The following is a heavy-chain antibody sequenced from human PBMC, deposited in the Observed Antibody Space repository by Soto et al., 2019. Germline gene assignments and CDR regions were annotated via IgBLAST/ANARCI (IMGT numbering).Heavy chain of an antibody. CDR3: AKGVIGRAPGLAS. CDR1: GFTFSSVA. Sequence: EVQLVESGGVLIQPGGSLRLSCAASGFTFSSVAMTWVRQAPGKGLQWISSIGHGPDGAYYEASVKGRFTISRDNSKTTLSLQMDSLRTDEPALYYCAKGVIGRAPGLASWGQGPLVTVSS. V-gene: IGHV3-23*04. CDR2: IGHGPDGA. J-gene: IGHJ4*02.